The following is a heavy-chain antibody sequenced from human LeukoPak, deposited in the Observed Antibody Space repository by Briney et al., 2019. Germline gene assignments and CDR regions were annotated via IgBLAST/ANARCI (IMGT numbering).Heavy chain of an antibody. D-gene: IGHD6-19*01. Sequence: SETLSLTCTVSGGSISSSSYYWGWIRQPPGKGLEWIGSIYYSGSTYYNPSLKSRVTISVDTSKNQFSLKLSSVTAADTAVYYCARSGLDYFDYWGQGTLVTVSS. V-gene: IGHV4-39*07. CDR2: IYYSGST. CDR1: GGSISSSSYY. J-gene: IGHJ4*02. CDR3: ARSGLDYFDY.